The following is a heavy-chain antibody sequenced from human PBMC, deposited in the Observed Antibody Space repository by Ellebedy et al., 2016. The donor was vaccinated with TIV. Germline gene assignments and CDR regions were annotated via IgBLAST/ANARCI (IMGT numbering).Heavy chain of an antibody. J-gene: IGHJ4*02. CDR2: ISSDGSRR. Sequence: GESLKISXAASGFTFSSYGMHWVRQAPGKGLGWVARISSDGSRRNYADSVKDRFTISRDNSKNTLFLHMNILRTEDTAVYYCAKPADPNPGYSASWATYFDYWGQGTLVTVSS. V-gene: IGHV3-30*18. D-gene: IGHD6-13*01. CDR3: AKPADPNPGYSASWATYFDY. CDR1: GFTFSSYG.